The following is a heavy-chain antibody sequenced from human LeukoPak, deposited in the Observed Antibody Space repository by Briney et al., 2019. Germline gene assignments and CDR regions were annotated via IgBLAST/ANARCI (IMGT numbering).Heavy chain of an antibody. CDR2: ISYSGST. D-gene: IGHD1-26*01. J-gene: IGHJ5*02. Sequence: SETLSLTCTVSGGSVSRDNYSWSWIRQPPGKGLEWIGYISYSGSTNYNPSLKSRVTISVDTSKNQFSLKLSSVTAADTAVYYCARGRRAKKNWFDPWGQGALVTVSS. CDR3: ARGRRAKKNWFDP. V-gene: IGHV4-61*01. CDR1: GGSVSRDNYS.